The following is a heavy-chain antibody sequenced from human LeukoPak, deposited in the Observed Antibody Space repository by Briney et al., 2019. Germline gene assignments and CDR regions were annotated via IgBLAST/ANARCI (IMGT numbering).Heavy chain of an antibody. CDR1: GFTFINYW. J-gene: IGHJ4*02. V-gene: IGHV3-74*01. CDR3: ARGQGCSGGTCYFHY. Sequence: PGGSLRLSCAASGFTFINYWMVWVRLAPGKGLLWVSRINSDGSSTTYADSVKGRFTISRDNAKNTVYLQMNSLRAEDTAVYYCARGQGCSGGTCYFHYWGQGTLVTVSS. D-gene: IGHD2-15*01. CDR2: INSDGSST.